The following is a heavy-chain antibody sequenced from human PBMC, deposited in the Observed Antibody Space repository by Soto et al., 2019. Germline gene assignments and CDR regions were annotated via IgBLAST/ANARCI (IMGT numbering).Heavy chain of an antibody. V-gene: IGHV1-69*13. D-gene: IGHD3-22*01. CDR3: AREGYYDSSGRIYYFDY. CDR2: IIPIFGTA. Sequence: SVKVSCQASGGTLSSYAIRWVGQAPGQRLEWMGGIIPIFGTANYAQKFQGRVTITADESTSTAYMELSSLRSEDTAVYYCAREGYYDSSGRIYYFDYWGQGTLVTVSS. J-gene: IGHJ4*02. CDR1: GGTLSSYA.